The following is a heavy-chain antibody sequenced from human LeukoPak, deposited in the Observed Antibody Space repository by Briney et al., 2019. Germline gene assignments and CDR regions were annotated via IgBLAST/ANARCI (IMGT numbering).Heavy chain of an antibody. D-gene: IGHD2-8*01. CDR2: IYPGDSDT. CDR1: GYSFTSYW. CDR3: ARRVGVERYYYYYMDV. J-gene: IGHJ6*03. V-gene: IGHV5-51*01. Sequence: GESLKISCKGSGYSFTSYWIGWVRQMPGKGLEWMGIIYPGDSDTKYSPSFQGQVTISVDKSISTAYLQWSSLKASDTAMYYCARRVGVERYYYYYMDVWGKGTTVTVSS.